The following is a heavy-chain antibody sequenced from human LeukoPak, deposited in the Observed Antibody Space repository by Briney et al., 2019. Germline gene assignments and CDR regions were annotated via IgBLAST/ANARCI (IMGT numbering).Heavy chain of an antibody. CDR2: IYTSGST. J-gene: IGHJ4*02. Sequence: SETLPLTCTVSGGSISSGSYYWSWIRQPAGKGLEWIGRIYTSGSTNYNPSLKSRVTISVDTSKNQFSLRLSSVTAADTAVYYCARVTGYIVEDYFDYWGQGTLVTVSS. V-gene: IGHV4-61*02. CDR1: GGSISSGSYY. D-gene: IGHD3-22*01. CDR3: ARVTGYIVEDYFDY.